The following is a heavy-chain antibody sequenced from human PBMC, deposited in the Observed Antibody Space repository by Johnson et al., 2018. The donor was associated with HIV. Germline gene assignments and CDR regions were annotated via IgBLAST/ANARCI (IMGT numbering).Heavy chain of an antibody. CDR1: GFTFSNYG. D-gene: IGHD6-6*01. J-gene: IGHJ3*02. V-gene: IGHV3-NL1*01. CDR2: LFSGVTT. CDR3: AKDPASIAARLYAFDI. Sequence: QVQLVESGGGVVQPGRSLRLSCAASGFTFSNYGMHWVRQAPGKGLEWVSVLFSGVTTYYADSVKGRFTISRDNSKNTLYLQMSSLRAEDTAVYYCAKDPASIAARLYAFDIWGQGTMVTVSS.